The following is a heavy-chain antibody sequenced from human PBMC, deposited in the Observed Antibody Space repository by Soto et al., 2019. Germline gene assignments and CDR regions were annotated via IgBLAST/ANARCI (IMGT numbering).Heavy chain of an antibody. Sequence: EVQLVESGGGLVKPGGSLRLSCAASGFTFSSYSMNWVRQAPGKGLEWVSSISSSSSYIYYADSVKGRFTISRDNAKNSRYQQMNSLRAEDTAVYYCARVTDSYAFYIWGQGTMVTVSS. V-gene: IGHV3-21*01. CDR1: GFTFSSYS. CDR3: ARVTDSYAFYI. CDR2: ISSSSSYI. D-gene: IGHD3-3*01. J-gene: IGHJ3*02.